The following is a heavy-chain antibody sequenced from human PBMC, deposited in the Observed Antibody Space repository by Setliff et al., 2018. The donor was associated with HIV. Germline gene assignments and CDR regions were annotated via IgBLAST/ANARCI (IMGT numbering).Heavy chain of an antibody. Sequence: PGGSLRLSCAASGFTFSTYSMNWVRQAPGKGLEWVSSISSSSSYIYYADSVQGRFTISRDNAKNSLYLQMNSLRAEDTAVYYCARDGTAAAPTWFDPWGQGTLVTVSS. CDR1: GFTFSTYS. CDR3: ARDGTAAAPTWFDP. V-gene: IGHV3-21*01. D-gene: IGHD6-13*01. CDR2: ISSSSSYI. J-gene: IGHJ5*02.